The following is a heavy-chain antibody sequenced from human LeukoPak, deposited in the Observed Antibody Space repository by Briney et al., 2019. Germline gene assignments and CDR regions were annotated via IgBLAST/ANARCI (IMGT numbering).Heavy chain of an antibody. D-gene: IGHD2-15*01. CDR3: TRDQTPYN. J-gene: IGHJ4*02. Sequence: GGSLRLSCAASGFTFDDYAMTWVRQAPGKGLEWVGFIRSKAYGGTTEYAASVKGRFTISRDDSKSIAYLQMNSLKTEDTAVYYCTRDQTPYNWGQGTLVTVSS. CDR2: IRSKAYGGTT. V-gene: IGHV3-49*04. CDR1: GFTFDDYA.